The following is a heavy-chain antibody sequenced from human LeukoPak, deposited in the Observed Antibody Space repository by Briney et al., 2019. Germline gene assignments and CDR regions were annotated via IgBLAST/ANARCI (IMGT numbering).Heavy chain of an antibody. CDR3: ARLAYCGGDCYPVDY. CDR2: IYYSGST. D-gene: IGHD2-21*02. J-gene: IGHJ4*02. CDR1: GGSISSYY. V-gene: IGHV4-59*08. Sequence: SETLSLTCIVSGGSISSYYWSWIRQPPGKGLEWIGYIYYSGSTNYNPSLKSRVTISVDTSKNQFSLKLSSVTAADTAVYYCARLAYCGGDCYPVDYWGQGTLVTVSS.